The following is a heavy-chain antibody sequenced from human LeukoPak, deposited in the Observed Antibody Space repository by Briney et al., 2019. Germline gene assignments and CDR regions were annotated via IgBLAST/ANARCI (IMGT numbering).Heavy chain of an antibody. CDR3: ARVPTIFGVAAFFDY. V-gene: IGHV4-31*03. CDR2: IYYSGST. D-gene: IGHD3-3*01. J-gene: IGHJ4*02. Sequence: SQTLSLTCTVSGGSISSGGYYWSWIRQHPGKGLEWIGYIYYSGSTYYNPSLKSRVTISVDTSKNQFSLKLSSVTAADTAVYYCARVPTIFGVAAFFDYWGQGTLVTVSS. CDR1: GGSISSGGYY.